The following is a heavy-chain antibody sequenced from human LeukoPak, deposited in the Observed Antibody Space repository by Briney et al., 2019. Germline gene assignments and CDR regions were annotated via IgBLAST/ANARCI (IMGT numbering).Heavy chain of an antibody. CDR2: MSADGVNR. CDR1: GYSFTNNH. CDR3: ARDGNGDYPYGFDF. V-gene: IGHV1-46*01. Sequence: AAVKVSCKASGYSFTNNHMHWVRQAPGQGLEWVGVMSADGVNRIYGQKSQGRVTVTRSTSTSTVYMELSGLRSEDSAVYYCARDGNGDYPYGFDFWGQGTLVTVSS. D-gene: IGHD4-17*01. J-gene: IGHJ3*01.